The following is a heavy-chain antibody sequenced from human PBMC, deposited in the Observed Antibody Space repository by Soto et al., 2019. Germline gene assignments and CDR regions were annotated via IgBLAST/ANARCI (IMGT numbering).Heavy chain of an antibody. V-gene: IGHV1-69*06. Sequence: QVQLVQSGAEVKKPGSSVKVSCKASGGTFRNYAISWVRQAPGQGLEWMGGVIPIFGTTKYAQKFQGRVTITADKSTGTAYMELSSLKSEDSAVYYCARDRGYNGYSFDYWGQGTLVAVSS. D-gene: IGHD5-12*01. CDR1: GGTFRNYA. CDR3: ARDRGYNGYSFDY. CDR2: VIPIFGTT. J-gene: IGHJ4*02.